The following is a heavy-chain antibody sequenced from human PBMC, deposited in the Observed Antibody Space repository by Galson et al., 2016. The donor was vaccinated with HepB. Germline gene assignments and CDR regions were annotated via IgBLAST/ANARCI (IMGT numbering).Heavy chain of an antibody. Sequence: SETLSLTCTVSSDPVTSGTYYWSWVRQSPGKGLDWIGYIHDSGNTNYNPSIKSRVTISRDTSKNQLFLELTSVTAAYTAVYYCARDEGIYNGMDVWGQGTTVTVSS. CDR3: ARDEGIYNGMDV. D-gene: IGHD2-2*02. CDR2: IHDSGNT. CDR1: SDPVTSGTYY. V-gene: IGHV4-61*01. J-gene: IGHJ6*02.